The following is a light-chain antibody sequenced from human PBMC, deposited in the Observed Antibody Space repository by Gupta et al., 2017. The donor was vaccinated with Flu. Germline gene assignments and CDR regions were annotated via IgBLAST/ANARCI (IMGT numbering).Light chain of an antibody. CDR3: QSYDGSLWV. CDR2: ENN. J-gene: IGLJ3*02. V-gene: IGLV6-57*01. CDR1: SGNIANNY. Sequence: NFMLTQPHSVSESPGKTVTICSTRSSGNIANNYVQWYQQRPGSSPTTVIFENNQRPSGVPDRLSGSIDTSSNSASLTISELKAEDEADCYCQSYDGSLWVFGAGTKLTVL.